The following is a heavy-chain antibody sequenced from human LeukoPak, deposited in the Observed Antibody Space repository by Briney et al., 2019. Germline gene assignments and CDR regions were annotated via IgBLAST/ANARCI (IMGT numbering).Heavy chain of an antibody. CDR2: IYSGGST. Sequence: PGGSLRLSCAASGFTFGDYYMSWVRQAPGKGLEWVSVIYSGGSTYYADSVKGRFTISRDNSKNTLYLQMDSLRAEDTAVYYCARDALGRGYDFGYYYYGMDVWGQGTTVTVSS. CDR3: ARDALGRGYDFGYYYYGMDV. J-gene: IGHJ6*02. D-gene: IGHD5-12*01. CDR1: GFTFGDYY. V-gene: IGHV3-66*01.